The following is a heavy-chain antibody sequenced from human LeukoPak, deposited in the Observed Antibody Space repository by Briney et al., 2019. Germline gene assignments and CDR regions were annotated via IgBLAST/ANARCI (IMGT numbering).Heavy chain of an antibody. J-gene: IGHJ4*02. V-gene: IGHV4-59*01. CDR1: GRSISSYY. CDR2: IYYSGST. CDR3: ARGTIFGVPDY. Sequence: PSETLSLTCTVSGRSISSYYWSWIRQPPGKGLEWIGYIYYSGSTNYNPSLKSRVTISVDTSKNQFSLKLSSVTAADTAVYYCARGTIFGVPDYWGQGTLVTVSS. D-gene: IGHD3-3*01.